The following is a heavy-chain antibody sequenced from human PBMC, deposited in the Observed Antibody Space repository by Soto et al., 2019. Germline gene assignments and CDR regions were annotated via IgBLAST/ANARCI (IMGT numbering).Heavy chain of an antibody. CDR1: GFTISSFG. J-gene: IGHJ4*02. CDR2: LSHDGSNK. Sequence: QVQMVESGGGVVQPGRSLRLSCAASGFTISSFGMQWVRQAPGKGLECVAGLSHDGSNKFYADSVKDRFTISRDTSKNTLYLQMTRLRDEDTAVYSGASGADYWGQGTLVTVSS. CDR3: ASGADY. D-gene: IGHD3-16*01. V-gene: IGHV3-30-3*01.